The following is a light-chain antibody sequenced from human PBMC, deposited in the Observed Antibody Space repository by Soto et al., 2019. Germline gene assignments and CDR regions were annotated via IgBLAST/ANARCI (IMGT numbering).Light chain of an antibody. J-gene: IGKJ1*01. V-gene: IGKV1-6*01. CDR1: QAIRND. CDR3: LQDYNYPWT. Sequence: AIQMTQSPSSLSASVGDRVTITCRASQAIRNDLGWYQQKPGKAPKLLIYAASTLQSGVTSRFSGSRSGTDFTLTISSLQPEDFATYYCLQDYNYPWTFGQGTKVEIK. CDR2: AAS.